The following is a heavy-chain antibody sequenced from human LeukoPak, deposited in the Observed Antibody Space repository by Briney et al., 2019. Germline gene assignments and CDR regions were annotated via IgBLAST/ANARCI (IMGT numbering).Heavy chain of an antibody. Sequence: GGSLRLSCAASGFSFSTYTMRWVRQTPGKGLEWVAVVSFDGSNERYPDSVKGRFTISRDNSKNTLYLQMNRLRSEDTGVYYCARPCCRTTSCYYYFDYWGQGTLVTVSS. V-gene: IGHV3-30-3*01. D-gene: IGHD2-2*01. CDR2: VSFDGSNE. CDR3: ARPCCRTTSCYYYFDY. J-gene: IGHJ4*02. CDR1: GFSFSTYT.